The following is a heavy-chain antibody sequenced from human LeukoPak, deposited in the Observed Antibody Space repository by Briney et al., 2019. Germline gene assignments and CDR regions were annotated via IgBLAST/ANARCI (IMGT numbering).Heavy chain of an antibody. CDR1: GFTFSSYS. CDR3: ARGSRFGVVERDAFDI. J-gene: IGHJ3*02. D-gene: IGHD3-3*01. CDR2: ISSGNYI. Sequence: GGSLRLSCTASGFTFSSYSMNWVRQAPGKGLEWVSSISSGNYIYYSDSVKGRFTISRDNAKNSLYLQVNSLRAEDTAVYYCARGSRFGVVERDAFDIWGLGTMVTVSS. V-gene: IGHV3-21*01.